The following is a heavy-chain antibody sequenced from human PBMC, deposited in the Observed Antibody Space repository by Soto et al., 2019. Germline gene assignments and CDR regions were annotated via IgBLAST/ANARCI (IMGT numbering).Heavy chain of an antibody. J-gene: IGHJ6*02. V-gene: IGHV3-23*01. Sequence: PGGSLRLSCAASGFTFSSYAMSWVRQAPGKGLEWVSAISGSGGSTYYADSVKGRFTISRDNAKNTLYLQMNSLRAEDTAVYYCAREELTYYASWSGYYGIDYYYGLDVWGQGPTVTVSS. D-gene: IGHD3-3*01. CDR2: ISGSGGST. CDR1: GFTFSSYA. CDR3: AREELTYYASWSGYYGIDYYYGLDV.